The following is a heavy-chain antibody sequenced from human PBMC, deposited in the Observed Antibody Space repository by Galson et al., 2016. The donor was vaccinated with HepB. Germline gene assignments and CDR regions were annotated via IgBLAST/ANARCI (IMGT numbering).Heavy chain of an antibody. J-gene: IGHJ3*02. CDR2: VYFGGRT. D-gene: IGHD4-23*01. CDR3: ARHWPLIAPDNIQDIDYAGNSEGAFDI. Sequence: SETLSLTCTVSGGSISSYSHYWGWIRQPPGKGLEWIGSVYFGGRTYYSPSLRSRVTISVDTSKNQFSLRLSSVTAADTSVFYCARHWPLIAPDNIQDIDYAGNSEGAFDIWGQGTMVTVSS. V-gene: IGHV4-39*01. CDR1: GGSISSYSHY.